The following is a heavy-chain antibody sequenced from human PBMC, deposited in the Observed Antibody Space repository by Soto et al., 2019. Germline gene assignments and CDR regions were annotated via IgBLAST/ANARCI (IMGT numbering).Heavy chain of an antibody. Sequence: GASVKVSCKASGYTFTSYGISWVRQAPGQGLEWMGWISAYNGNTNYAQKLQGRVTMTTDTSTSTAYMELRSLRSDDTAVYYCARDRVYDFWSGRRRDWFDPWGQGTLVTVSS. CDR3: ARDRVYDFWSGRRRDWFDP. CDR1: GYTFTSYG. J-gene: IGHJ5*02. V-gene: IGHV1-18*01. CDR2: ISAYNGNT. D-gene: IGHD3-3*01.